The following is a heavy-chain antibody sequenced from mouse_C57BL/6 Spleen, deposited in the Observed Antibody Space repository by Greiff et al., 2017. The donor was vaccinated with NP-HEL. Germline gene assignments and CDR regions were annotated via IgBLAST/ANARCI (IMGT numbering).Heavy chain of an antibody. CDR2: IDPETGGT. V-gene: IGHV1-15*01. CDR3: TGRDRLRYAMDY. Sequence: QVQLQQSGAELVRPGASVTLSCKASGYTFTDYEMHWVKQTPVHGLEWIGAIDPETGGTAYNQKFKGKAILTADNSSSTAYMELRSLTSEDSAVYYCTGRDRLRYAMDYWGQGTSVTVSS. CDR1: GYTFTDYE. J-gene: IGHJ4*01. D-gene: IGHD2-14*01.